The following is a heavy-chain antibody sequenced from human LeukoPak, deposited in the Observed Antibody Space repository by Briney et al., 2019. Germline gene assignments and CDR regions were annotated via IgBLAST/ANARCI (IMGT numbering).Heavy chain of an antibody. CDR3: AKRISYGFDY. V-gene: IGHV3-23*01. Sequence: GGSLRLSCAASGFTLSTYHMNWVRQAPGKGLEWVSAISSTGGSTDYADSVKGRFAISRDNSKNTLYLQMYSLTVEDTAVYYCAKRISYGFDYWGQGTLVTVSS. D-gene: IGHD5-18*01. CDR1: GFTLSTYH. CDR2: ISSTGGST. J-gene: IGHJ4*02.